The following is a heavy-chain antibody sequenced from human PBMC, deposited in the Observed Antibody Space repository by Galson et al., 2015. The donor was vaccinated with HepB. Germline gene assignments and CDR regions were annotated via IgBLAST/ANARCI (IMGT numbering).Heavy chain of an antibody. CDR2: IGDDGHKS. J-gene: IGHJ6*02. CDR1: GFIFNIYA. V-gene: IGHV3-30-3*01. Sequence: SLRLSCAASGFIFNIYAMHWVRQAPGKGLEWVGVIGDDGHKSYYGNSVKGRFSISRDNAERTIYLQMHSLRVEDTAVYYCARDWAVLDCSGSNCFSAGMDVWGQGTTVIVAS. D-gene: IGHD2-15*01. CDR3: ARDWAVLDCSGSNCFSAGMDV.